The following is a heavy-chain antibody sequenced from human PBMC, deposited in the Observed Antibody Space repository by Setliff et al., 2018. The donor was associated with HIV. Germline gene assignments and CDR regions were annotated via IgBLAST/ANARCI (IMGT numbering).Heavy chain of an antibody. J-gene: IGHJ6*02. D-gene: IGHD3-22*01. CDR3: ASMDTMIVVKQPDYYGMDV. V-gene: IGHV1-69*05. CDR2: IIPIFGTA. CDR1: GGTFSGYA. Sequence: GPSVKVSCKASGGTFSGYAISWVRQAPGQGLEWMGGIIPIFGTANYSQKFQGRVTITTDESTSTAYMELSSLRSEDTAVYYCASMDTMIVVKQPDYYGMDVWVQGTTVTVSS.